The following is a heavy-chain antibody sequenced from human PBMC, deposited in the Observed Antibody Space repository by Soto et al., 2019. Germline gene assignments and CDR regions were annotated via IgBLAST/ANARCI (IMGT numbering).Heavy chain of an antibody. J-gene: IGHJ6*02. CDR1: GFTFSSYS. CDR3: ARDQLTIFGVEYYYYGMDV. CDR2: ISSSSSYI. D-gene: IGHD3-3*01. V-gene: IGHV3-21*01. Sequence: GGSLRLSCAASGFTFSSYSMNWVRQAPGKGLEWVSSISSSSSYIYYADSVKGRFTISRDNAKNSLYLQMNSLRAEDTAVYYCARDQLTIFGVEYYYYGMDVWGQGTTVTVSS.